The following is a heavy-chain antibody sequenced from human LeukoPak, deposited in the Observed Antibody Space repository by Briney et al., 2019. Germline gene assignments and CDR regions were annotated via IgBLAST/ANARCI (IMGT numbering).Heavy chain of an antibody. D-gene: IGHD3-16*02. V-gene: IGHV1-2*02. CDR1: GYTFTGYY. J-gene: IGHJ5*02. CDR2: INPNSGGT. CDR3: ARAGRIMITFGGVIAENWFDP. Sequence: ASVKVSCKASGYTFTGYYMHWVRQAPGQELEWMGWINPNSGGTNYAQKFQGRVTMTRDTSISTAYMELSRLRSDDTAVYYCARAGRIMITFGGVIAENWFDPWGQGTLVTVSS.